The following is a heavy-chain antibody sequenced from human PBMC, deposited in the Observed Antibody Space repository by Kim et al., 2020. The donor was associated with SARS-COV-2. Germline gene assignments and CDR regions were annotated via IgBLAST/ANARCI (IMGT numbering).Heavy chain of an antibody. J-gene: IGHJ6*02. CDR1: GGSISSYY. CDR2: IYYSGST. V-gene: IGHV4-59*01. Sequence: SETLSLTCTVSGGSISSYYWSWIRQPPGKGLEWIGYIYYSGSTNYNPSLKSRVTISVDTSKNQFSLKLSSVTAADTAVYYCARDRCTNGVCYGEWDYYGMDVWGQGTTVTVSS. D-gene: IGHD2-8*01. CDR3: ARDRCTNGVCYGEWDYYGMDV.